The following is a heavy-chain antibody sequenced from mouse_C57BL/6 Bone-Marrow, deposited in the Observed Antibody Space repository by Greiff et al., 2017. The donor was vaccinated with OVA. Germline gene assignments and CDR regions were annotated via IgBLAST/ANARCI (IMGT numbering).Heavy chain of an antibody. CDR1: GFSLTSYG. Sequence: QVQLQRSGPGLVQPSQSLSITCTVSGFSLTSYGVHWVRQSPGKGLEWLGVIWRGGSTDYNAAFMSRLSITKDNSKSQVFFKMNSLQADDTAIYYCAKTDYDYDYAMDYWGQGTSVTVSS. CDR2: IWRGGST. J-gene: IGHJ4*01. CDR3: AKTDYDYDYAMDY. D-gene: IGHD2-4*01. V-gene: IGHV2-5*01.